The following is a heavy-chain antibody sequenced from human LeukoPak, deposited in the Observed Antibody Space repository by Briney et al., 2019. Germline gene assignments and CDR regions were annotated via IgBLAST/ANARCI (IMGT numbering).Heavy chain of an antibody. CDR1: GGSFSGYY. CDR2: INHSGST. D-gene: IGHD2-15*01. V-gene: IGHV4-34*01. CDR3: ARDSSDCSGGSCSLPNWFDP. Sequence: PSETLSLTCAAYGGSFSGYYWSWIRQPPGKGLEWIGEINHSGSTNYNPYLKSRVTMSVDTSKNQFSLKLSSVTAADTAVYYCARDSSDCSGGSCSLPNWFDPWGQGTLVTVSS. J-gene: IGHJ5*02.